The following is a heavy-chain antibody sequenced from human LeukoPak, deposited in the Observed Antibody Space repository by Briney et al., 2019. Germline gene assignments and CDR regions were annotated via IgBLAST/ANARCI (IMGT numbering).Heavy chain of an antibody. CDR1: GFTFSSYS. Sequence: PGGSLRLSCAASGFTFSSYSMNWVRQAPGKGLEWVSYISSSSSTIYYADSVKGRFTISRDNAKNSLYLQMNSLRAEDTAVYYCARLRGGYYFDYWGQGTLVTVSS. CDR2: ISSSSSTI. V-gene: IGHV3-48*01. CDR3: ARLRGGYYFDY. J-gene: IGHJ4*02. D-gene: IGHD3-22*01.